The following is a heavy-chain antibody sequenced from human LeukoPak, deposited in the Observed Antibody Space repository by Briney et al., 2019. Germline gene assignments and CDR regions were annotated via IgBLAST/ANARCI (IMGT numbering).Heavy chain of an antibody. CDR1: GYSFTNYW. CDR3: ARRGWGFGEPKRDHDTFDI. CDR2: IYPGDSDA. J-gene: IGHJ3*02. Sequence: GESLRISCEGSGYSFTNYWIAWVRQMPGQGLERMGIIYPGDSDARYSPSFQGQVTISVDKSISTTYLRWNSLKASDTAMYYCARRGWGFGEPKRDHDTFDIWGQGTVVTVSS. V-gene: IGHV5-51*01. D-gene: IGHD3-10*01.